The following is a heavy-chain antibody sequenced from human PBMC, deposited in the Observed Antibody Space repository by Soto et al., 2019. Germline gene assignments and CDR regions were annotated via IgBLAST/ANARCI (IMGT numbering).Heavy chain of an antibody. Sequence: QITLKESGPTLVKPTQTLTLTCTFSGFSLSTSGLGVGWIRQPQGTALQWLALIYWDDDKRYSPSLKCSLTITKDTSKNQVVLIRTNMDPVDTAIYYCAHTGEFLGEGYYFDYWFQGPLVTVSS. CDR3: AHTGEFLGEGYYFDY. D-gene: IGHD3-16*01. V-gene: IGHV2-5*02. CDR1: GFSLSTSGLG. CDR2: IYWDDDK. J-gene: IGHJ4*02.